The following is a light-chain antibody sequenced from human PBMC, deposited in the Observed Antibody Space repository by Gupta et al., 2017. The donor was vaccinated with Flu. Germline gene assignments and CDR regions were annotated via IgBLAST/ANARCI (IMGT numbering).Light chain of an antibody. CDR3: QVWDSSSDHVV. CDR1: NIGSKR. Sequence: SYVLIQPPSVSGAPGKTARITCGGNNIGSKRVHWYQQKPGPAPVLVVYDDSHRPSGIPERFSGSNSGNTATLTISRVEAGAEADYYCQVWDSSSDHVVFGGGTKLTVL. J-gene: IGLJ2*01. CDR2: DDS. V-gene: IGLV3-21*03.